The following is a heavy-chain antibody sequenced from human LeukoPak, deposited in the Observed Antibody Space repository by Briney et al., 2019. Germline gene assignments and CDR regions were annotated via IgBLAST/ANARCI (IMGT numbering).Heavy chain of an antibody. CDR3: ARVRGSGRLDF. CDR2: INPSSGDT. V-gene: IGHV1-2*02. CDR1: GYSFTGYN. Sequence: ASVKVSCKASGYSFTGYNMHWVRQAPGQGPEWMGWINPSSGDTNYAQKFQGRVTMTRDTSISTAYMEMSRLRSDDTAVYYCARVRGSGRLDFWGQGTLVTVSS. D-gene: IGHD6-19*01. J-gene: IGHJ4*02.